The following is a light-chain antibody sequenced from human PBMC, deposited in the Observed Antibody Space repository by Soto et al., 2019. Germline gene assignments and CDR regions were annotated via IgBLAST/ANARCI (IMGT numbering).Light chain of an antibody. CDR3: LQHNNYPPIT. J-gene: IGKJ5*01. V-gene: IGKV1-17*01. CDR1: QGIRND. CDR2: AAS. Sequence: DIQMIQSPSSLSASVGDRVTITCRASQGIRNDLAWYQQKPGKAPKRLIYAASSVQSGVPSRFSGSGSGPEFTLTISSLQPEDFATYYCLQHNNYPPITFGQGTRLEIK.